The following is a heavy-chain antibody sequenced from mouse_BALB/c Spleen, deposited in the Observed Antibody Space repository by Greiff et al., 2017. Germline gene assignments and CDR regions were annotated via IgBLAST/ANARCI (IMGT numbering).Heavy chain of an antibody. CDR1: GYAFSSSW. J-gene: IGHJ1*01. Sequence: QVQLQQSGPELVKPGASVKISCKASGYAFSSSWMNWVKQRPGQGLEWIGRIYPGDGDTNYNGKFKGKATLTADKSSSTAYMQLSSLTSVDSAVYFCARSGLLREWGWYFDVWGAGTTVTVSS. CDR3: ARSGLLREWGWYFDV. D-gene: IGHD1-1*01. V-gene: IGHV1-82*01. CDR2: IYPGDGDT.